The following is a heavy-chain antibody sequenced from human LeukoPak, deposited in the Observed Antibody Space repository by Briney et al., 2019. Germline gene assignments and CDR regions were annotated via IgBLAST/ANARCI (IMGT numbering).Heavy chain of an antibody. J-gene: IGHJ6*02. D-gene: IGHD1-26*01. CDR2: INHSGST. Sequence: SETLSLTCTVSGGSMSSGSYYWSWIRQPPGKGLEWIGEINHSGSTNYNPSLKSRVTISVDTSKNQFSLKLSSVTAADTAVYYCATIKPGGSYYSYYGMDVWGQGTTVTVSS. CDR3: ATIKPGGSYYSYYGMDV. V-gene: IGHV4-39*07. CDR1: GGSMSSGSYY.